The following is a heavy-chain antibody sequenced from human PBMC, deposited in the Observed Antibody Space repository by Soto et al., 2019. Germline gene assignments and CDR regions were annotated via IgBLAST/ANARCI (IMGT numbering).Heavy chain of an antibody. V-gene: IGHV3-30*18. D-gene: IGHD1-26*01. CDR3: ANGRVVGATLDY. CDR2: ISYDGSNK. J-gene: IGHJ4*02. CDR1: GFTFSSYG. Sequence: QVQLVESGGGVVQPGRSLRLSCAASGFTFSSYGMHWVRQAPGKGLEWVAVISYDGSNKYYADSVKGRFTISRDNSKNTLYLQMNSLRAEDTAVYYCANGRVVGATLDYWGQGTLVTVSS.